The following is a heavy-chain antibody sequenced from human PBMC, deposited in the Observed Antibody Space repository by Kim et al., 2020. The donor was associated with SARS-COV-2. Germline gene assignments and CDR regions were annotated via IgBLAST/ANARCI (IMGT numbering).Heavy chain of an antibody. CDR2: ISPAGST. J-gene: IGHJ4*01. CDR1: GGSIRGDC. CDR3: SRHAWDFSNRNDYLDY. D-gene: IGHD3-3*01. Sequence: SETLSLTCTVSGGSIRGDCWGWIRQPPGTGLEWIGNISPAGSTYSIPSLRSRITISLVTSKTRYYLKLTSVTAADTAASFCSRHAWDFSNRNDYLDYWG. V-gene: IGHV4-59*04.